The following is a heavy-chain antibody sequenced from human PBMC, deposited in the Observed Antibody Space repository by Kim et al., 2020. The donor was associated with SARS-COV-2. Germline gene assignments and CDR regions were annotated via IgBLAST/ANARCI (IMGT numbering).Heavy chain of an antibody. CDR3: ASRGDYVRGYYYYGMDV. CDR1: GGTFSSYA. V-gene: IGHV1-69*13. CDR2: IIPIFGTA. J-gene: IGHJ6*02. D-gene: IGHD4-17*01. Sequence: SVKVSCKASGGTFSSYAISWVRQAPGQGLEWMGGIIPIFGTANYAQKFQGRVTITADESTSTAYMELSSLRSEDTAVDYFASRGDYVRGYYYYGMDVCG.